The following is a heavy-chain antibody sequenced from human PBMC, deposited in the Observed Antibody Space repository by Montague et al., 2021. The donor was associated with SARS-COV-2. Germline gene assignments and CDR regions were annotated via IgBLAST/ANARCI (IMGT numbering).Heavy chain of an antibody. CDR1: GGSISSSNW. CDR3: ASRGAVAGKVYFQH. J-gene: IGHJ1*01. D-gene: IGHD6-19*01. Sequence: SETLSLTCAVSGGSISSSNWWSWVRQPPGKGLEWIGEIYHSGSTNNNPSLKSRVTISVDKSKNQFSLKLSSVTAADTAGYYCASRGAVAGKVYFQHWGQGTLVTVSS. V-gene: IGHV4-4*02. CDR2: IYHSGST.